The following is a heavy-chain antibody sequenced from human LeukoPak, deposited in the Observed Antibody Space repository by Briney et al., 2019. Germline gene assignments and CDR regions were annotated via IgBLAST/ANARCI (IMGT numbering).Heavy chain of an antibody. D-gene: IGHD4-17*01. V-gene: IGHV3-30*03. CDR1: GFTFSRHD. CDR2: ISYDGSNK. Sequence: GRSLRLSCVASGFTFSRHDMNWVRQAPGKGLEWVAVISYDGSNKYYADSVKGRFTISRDNSKNTLYLQMNSLRDEDTAVYYCARGTGDPQRFDPWGQGTLVTVSS. J-gene: IGHJ5*02. CDR3: ARGTGDPQRFDP.